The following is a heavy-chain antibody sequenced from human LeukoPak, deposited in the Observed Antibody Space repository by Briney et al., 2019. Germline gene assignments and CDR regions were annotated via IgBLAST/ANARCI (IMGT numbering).Heavy chain of an antibody. J-gene: IGHJ6*02. D-gene: IGHD1-26*01. CDR2: ISGSGGST. Sequence: GALRLSCAASGFTFSSYAMSWVGQAPGKGLDCVSAISGSGGSTYYEDSLKGRFTISRDNSKNTLYLQMKSLRAEDTAVYYCAKGKPMGNYGMAVWGQGTTVTVSS. CDR3: AKGKPMGNYGMAV. V-gene: IGHV3-23*01. CDR1: GFTFSSYA.